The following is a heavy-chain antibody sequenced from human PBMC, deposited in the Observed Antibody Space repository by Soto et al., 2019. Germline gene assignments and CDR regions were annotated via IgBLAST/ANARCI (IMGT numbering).Heavy chain of an antibody. D-gene: IGHD2-2*01. CDR2: IYYSGST. J-gene: IGHJ5*01. CDR1: GVSISSFGYY. CDR3: AGRVDPAAKGYNWFDS. V-gene: IGHV4-31*03. Sequence: SETLSLTCTVSGVSISSFGYYWIWIRQHPGKGLEWIGYIYYSGSTYYNPSLKSRVTISVDTSKNQFSLKLSSVTAADTAVYYCAGRVDPAAKGYNWFDSSSQGTLDIVSS.